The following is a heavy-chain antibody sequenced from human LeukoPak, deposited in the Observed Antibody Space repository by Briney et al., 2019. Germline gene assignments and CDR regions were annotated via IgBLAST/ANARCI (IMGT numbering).Heavy chain of an antibody. J-gene: IGHJ4*02. V-gene: IGHV3-48*03. CDR2: IRSTGSII. Sequence: QPGGSLRLSCVASGFTFSSYEMNWVRQAPGKGLEWVSYIRSTGSIIFYADSVKGRFTISRDNAKNSLYLQMNSLRAEDTAVYYCATINWNYVVGSDYWGQGTLVTVSS. CDR3: ATINWNYVVGSDY. CDR1: GFTFSSYE. D-gene: IGHD1-7*01.